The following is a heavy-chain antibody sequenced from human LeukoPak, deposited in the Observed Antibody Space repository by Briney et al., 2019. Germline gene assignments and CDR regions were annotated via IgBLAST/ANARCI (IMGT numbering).Heavy chain of an antibody. CDR2: FSGSGGST. V-gene: IGHV3-23*01. CDR3: AKSPSNWNGKDYYYYVDV. CDR1: GFTFSSYA. Sequence: PGGSLRLSCAASGFTFSSYAMSWVRQAPGKGLEWVSAFSGSGGSTYYADSVKGRFTNSRDNSKNTLYLQMNSLRAEDTAVYYCAKSPSNWNGKDYYYYVDVWGKGTTVTVSS. J-gene: IGHJ6*03. D-gene: IGHD1-1*01.